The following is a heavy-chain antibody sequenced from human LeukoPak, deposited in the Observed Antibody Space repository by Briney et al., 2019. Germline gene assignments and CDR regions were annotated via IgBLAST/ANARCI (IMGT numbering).Heavy chain of an antibody. CDR3: AKGGRQWLVPSAFDI. CDR2: ISGSGGST. V-gene: IGHV3-23*01. J-gene: IGHJ3*02. CDR1: GFTFSSYA. Sequence: PGGSLRPSCAASGFTFSSYAMSWVRQAPGKGLEWVSAISGSGGSTYYADSVKGRFTISRDNSKNTLYLQMNSLRAEDTAVYYCAKGGRQWLVPSAFDIWGQGTMVTVSS. D-gene: IGHD6-19*01.